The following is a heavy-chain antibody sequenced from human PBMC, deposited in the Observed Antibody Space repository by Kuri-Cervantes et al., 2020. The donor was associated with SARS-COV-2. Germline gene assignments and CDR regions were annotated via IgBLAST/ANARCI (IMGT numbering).Heavy chain of an antibody. CDR3: ATQFVNYYDSDGYSVFDP. D-gene: IGHD3-22*01. CDR1: GGSISSSSYY. Sequence: SETLSLTCTVSGGSISSSSYYWGWIRQPPGKGLEWIGSIYYSGSTYYNPSLKSRVTISVDTSKNQFSLKLSSVTAADTAVYYCATQFVNYYDSDGYSVFDPWGQGTLVTVSS. V-gene: IGHV4-39*01. J-gene: IGHJ5*02. CDR2: IYYSGST.